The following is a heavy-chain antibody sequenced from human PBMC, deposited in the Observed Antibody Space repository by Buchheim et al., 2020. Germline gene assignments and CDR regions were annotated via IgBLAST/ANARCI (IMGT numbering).Heavy chain of an antibody. J-gene: IGHJ5*02. CDR3: ARAVRYNYGGKWFVP. D-gene: IGHD5-18*01. V-gene: IGHV4-59*01. CDR2: IHYSGST. CDR1: GGSISTYY. Sequence: QVQLQESGPGLVKPSETLSLTCTVSGGSISTYYWNWIRQPPGKGLEWIGYIHYSGSTTYNPSLKSRVTLSVDTSKNPLSLKLISVTAADTAVYYCARAVRYNYGGKWFVPRGQGTL.